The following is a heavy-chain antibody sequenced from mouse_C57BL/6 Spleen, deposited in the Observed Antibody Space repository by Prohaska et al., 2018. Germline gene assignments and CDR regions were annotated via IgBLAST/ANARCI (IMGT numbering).Heavy chain of an antibody. Sequence: SLSITCTVSGFSLTSYGVSWVRQPPGKGLQWLGVIRGDGSTNYHSALISRLSISKDNSKSQVCLKLNSLQTDDTATYYCAKQALYYAMDYWGQGTSVTVSS. J-gene: IGHJ4*01. CDR3: AKQALYYAMDY. D-gene: IGHD3-1*01. CDR2: IRGDGST. V-gene: IGHV2-3*01. CDR1: GFSLTSYG.